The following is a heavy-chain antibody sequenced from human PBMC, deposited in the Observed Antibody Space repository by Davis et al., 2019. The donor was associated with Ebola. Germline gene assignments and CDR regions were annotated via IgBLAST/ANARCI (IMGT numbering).Heavy chain of an antibody. V-gene: IGHV3-23*01. CDR1: GFTFSSYA. Sequence: PGGSLRLSCAASGFTFSSYAMSWVRQAPGKGLEWVSAISGSGGSTYYADSVKGRFTISRDNSKNTLYLQMNSLRAEDTAVYYCAAGEYPAKNDIVVVPAAIRARSRHSNPYYGMDVWGQGTTVTVSS. J-gene: IGHJ6*02. D-gene: IGHD2-2*02. CDR3: AAGEYPAKNDIVVVPAAIRARSRHSNPYYGMDV. CDR2: ISGSGGST.